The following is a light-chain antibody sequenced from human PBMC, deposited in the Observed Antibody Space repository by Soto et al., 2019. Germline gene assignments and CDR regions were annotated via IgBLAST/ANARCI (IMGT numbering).Light chain of an antibody. CDR2: EVS. CDR3: SSYTTSSTVV. J-gene: IGLJ2*01. V-gene: IGLV2-14*01. CDR1: SSDFGAYDY. Sequence: QSALTQPASVSGSPGQSITISCTGTSSDFGAYDYVSWYQQHPGKAPKLIIYEVSNRPSGVSNRFSGSKSGNTASLTISRLQAEDEADYYCSSYTTSSTVVFGGGTKLTV.